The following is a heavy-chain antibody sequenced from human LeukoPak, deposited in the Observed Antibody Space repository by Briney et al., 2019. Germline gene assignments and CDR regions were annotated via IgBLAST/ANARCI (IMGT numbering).Heavy chain of an antibody. CDR3: ARHKGPLSDAFDI. Sequence: SETLSLTCAVYGGSFSGYYWSWIRQPPGKGLEWIGEINHSGSTNYNPSLKSRVTISVDTSKNQFSLKLSSVTAADTAVYYCARHKGPLSDAFDIWGQGTMVTVSS. V-gene: IGHV4-34*01. CDR1: GGSFSGYY. J-gene: IGHJ3*02. CDR2: INHSGST.